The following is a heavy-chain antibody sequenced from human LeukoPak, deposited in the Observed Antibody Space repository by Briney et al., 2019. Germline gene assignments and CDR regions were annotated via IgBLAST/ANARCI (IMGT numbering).Heavy chain of an antibody. J-gene: IGHJ6*03. D-gene: IGHD3-10*01. V-gene: IGHV3-64*01. CDR3: ARSRGLDVHYYYYMDV. Sequence: GGSLRLSCAAYGFTFSSYAVHWVRQAPGKGLEYVSAITSDGGRTYYANSVKGRFTISRDNSKNTLYLQMGSLRAEDMAVYYCARSRGLDVHYYYYMDVWGKGTTVTVSS. CDR1: GFTFSSYA. CDR2: ITSDGGRT.